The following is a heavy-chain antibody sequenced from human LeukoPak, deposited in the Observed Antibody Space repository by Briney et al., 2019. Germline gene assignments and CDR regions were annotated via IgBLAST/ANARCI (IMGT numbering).Heavy chain of an antibody. CDR1: GGYRGSYLFY. V-gene: IGHV4-39*01. D-gene: IGHD3-10*01. CDR2: IYYIGAS. Sequence: SETLSLTCTVSGGYRGSYLFYWAWIRQPPGKGLEWIWSIYYIGASDYNLSFMGRVTISVDTSQNQFLVRLKSVTAAEPAVHECASLGCGVIVGPNYYSYYMDVWGPGATVTVS. CDR3: ASLGCGVIVGPNYYSYYMDV. J-gene: IGHJ6*03.